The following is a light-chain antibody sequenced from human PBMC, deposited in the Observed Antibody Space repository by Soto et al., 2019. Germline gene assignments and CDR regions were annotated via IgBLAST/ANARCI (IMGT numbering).Light chain of an antibody. CDR3: QHYNNWPPWT. V-gene: IGKV3-15*01. J-gene: IGKJ1*01. CDR1: QSVSSN. Sequence: EIVMTQSPATLSVSPGERATLSCRASQSVSSNLAWYRQKPCQAPRLLIYDASTRATGIPARFSGGGSGTEFTLTISSLQSEDFAVYYCQHYNNWPPWTFGQGTKVEIK. CDR2: DAS.